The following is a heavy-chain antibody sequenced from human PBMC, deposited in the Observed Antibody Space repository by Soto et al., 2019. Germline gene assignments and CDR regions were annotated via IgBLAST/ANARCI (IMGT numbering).Heavy chain of an antibody. Sequence: QIQLVESGGGLVKPGGSLRLSWAASGLSLSDHYMSWIRQAQGKGLEWLSYISPRSNYREYADSVKGRHTISRDNAKKSLFLQMNSLRAEDTGVYYCVRGGGGGQFDSWGQGTLVTVSS. V-gene: IGHV3-11*05. CDR2: ISPRSNYR. CDR1: GLSLSDHY. D-gene: IGHD2-21*01. J-gene: IGHJ4*02. CDR3: VRGGGGGQFDS.